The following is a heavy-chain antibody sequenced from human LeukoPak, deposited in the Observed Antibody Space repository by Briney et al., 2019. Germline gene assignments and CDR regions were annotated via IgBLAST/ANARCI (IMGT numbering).Heavy chain of an antibody. Sequence: SETLSFTCTVSGGSISTYYWSWIRQPPGKGLEWIGYIYYSGSTNYNPSLKSRVTISVDTSKNQFSLRLNSVTAADTAVYYCARHSGTYYDFDYWGQGTLVTVSS. D-gene: IGHD1-26*01. J-gene: IGHJ4*02. CDR2: IYYSGST. V-gene: IGHV4-59*01. CDR1: GGSISTYY. CDR3: ARHSGTYYDFDY.